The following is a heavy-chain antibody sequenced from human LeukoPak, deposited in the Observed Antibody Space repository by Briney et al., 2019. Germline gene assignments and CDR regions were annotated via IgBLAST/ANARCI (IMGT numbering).Heavy chain of an antibody. J-gene: IGHJ4*02. D-gene: IGHD3-10*01. CDR2: IIPIFGTA. Sequence: VKVSCKASGGTFSSYAISWVRQAPGQGLEWMGRIIPIFGTANYTQKFQGRVTITTDESTSTAYMELSSLRSEDTAVYYCARTVVRDARYFDYWGQGTLVTVSS. V-gene: IGHV1-69*05. CDR3: ARTVVRDARYFDY. CDR1: GGTFSSYA.